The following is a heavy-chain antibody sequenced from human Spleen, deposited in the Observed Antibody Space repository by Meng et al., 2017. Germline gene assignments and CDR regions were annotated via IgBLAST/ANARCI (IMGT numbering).Heavy chain of an antibody. CDR2: IYPGDSDT. CDR1: GYSFTSYW. CDR3: ARQSTVASSDVFDI. D-gene: IGHD5-12*01. Sequence: KVSCKGSGYSFTSYWIGWVRQMPGKGLEWMGIIYPGDSDTRYSPSFQGQVTISADKSINTAYLQWSSLKASDTAMYYCARQSTVASSDVFDIWGQGTMVTVSS. J-gene: IGHJ3*02. V-gene: IGHV5-51*01.